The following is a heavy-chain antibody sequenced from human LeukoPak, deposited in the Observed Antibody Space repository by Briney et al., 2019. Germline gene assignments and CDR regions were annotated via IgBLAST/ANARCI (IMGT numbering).Heavy chain of an antibody. J-gene: IGHJ4*02. V-gene: IGHV1-18*01. CDR2: ISAYNGNT. CDR3: ARVWTGTTYYFDY. CDR1: GNTFSSSG. D-gene: IGHD1-7*01. Sequence: GASVKVSCKASGNTFSSSGFSWVRQAPGQGLEWMGWISAYNGNTNYAQKLQGRVTMTTDTSTSTAYMELRSLRSDDTAVYYCARVWTGTTYYFDYWGQGTLVTVSS.